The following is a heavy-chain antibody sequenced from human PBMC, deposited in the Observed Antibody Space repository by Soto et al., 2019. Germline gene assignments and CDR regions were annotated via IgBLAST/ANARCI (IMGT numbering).Heavy chain of an antibody. CDR3: ARAVKQWLVGGDYYYYYMDV. CDR2: ISSSATII. Sequence: QVQLVESGGGLVKPGGALRLSCEASGFTLSDYYMTWIRQAPGKGLEWISYISSSATIIYYADSVKGRFTISRDNAKTSLYLQMNSLRAEDTAVYYCARAVKQWLVGGDYYYYYMDVWGKGTTVTGSS. CDR1: GFTLSDYY. J-gene: IGHJ6*03. V-gene: IGHV3-11*01. D-gene: IGHD6-19*01.